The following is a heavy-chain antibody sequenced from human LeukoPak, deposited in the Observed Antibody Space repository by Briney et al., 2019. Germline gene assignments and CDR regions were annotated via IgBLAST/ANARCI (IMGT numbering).Heavy chain of an antibody. J-gene: IGHJ4*02. CDR2: IYYSGST. Sequence: SETLSLTCTVSGSSISSSSYYWGWIRQPPGKGLEWIGSIYYSGSTYYNPSLKSRVTISVDTSKNQFSLKLSSVTAADTAVYYCARPQGYQLLDFEYWGQGTLVTVSS. D-gene: IGHD2-2*01. V-gene: IGHV4-39*01. CDR1: GSSISSSSYY. CDR3: ARPQGYQLLDFEY.